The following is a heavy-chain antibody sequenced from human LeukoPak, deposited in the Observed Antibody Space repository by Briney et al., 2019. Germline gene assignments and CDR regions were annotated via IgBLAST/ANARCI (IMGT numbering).Heavy chain of an antibody. CDR3: AKDHVTWGNRYFDH. Sequence: GGSLRLSCAASGFTFSTYGMHWVRQAPGKGLEWVGFIGHDATKIYYADSVQGRFTISRDNSKNTLYLEMNSLSGEDTALYYCAKDHVTWGNRYFDHWGQGTLGTVSS. D-gene: IGHD3-16*01. CDR2: IGHDATKI. CDR1: GFTFSTYG. J-gene: IGHJ4*02. V-gene: IGHV3-30*02.